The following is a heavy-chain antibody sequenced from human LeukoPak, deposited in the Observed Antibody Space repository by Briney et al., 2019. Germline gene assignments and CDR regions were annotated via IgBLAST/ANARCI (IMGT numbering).Heavy chain of an antibody. CDR2: INQSGST. V-gene: IGHV4-34*01. J-gene: IGHJ6*04. Sequence: SETLSLTCAVYGGSFSGYYWSWIRQPPGKGLEWIGEINQSGSTNYNPSLKSRVTISVDTSKNQFSLKLSSVTAADTAVYYCARGVRATIPYYYGMDVWGKGTTVTVSS. CDR1: GGSFSGYY. CDR3: ARGVRATIPYYYGMDV. D-gene: IGHD5-12*01.